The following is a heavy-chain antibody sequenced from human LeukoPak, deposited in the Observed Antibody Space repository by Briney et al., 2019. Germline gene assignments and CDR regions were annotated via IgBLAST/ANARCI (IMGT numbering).Heavy chain of an antibody. CDR2: IISKTEAGTT. CDR3: VTGIHSGYYGF. CDR1: GFSVSGYW. V-gene: IGHV3-15*01. J-gene: IGHJ4*02. Sequence: GGSLRLSCAVSGFSVSGYWMTWVRQAPGKGLEWVGRIISKTEAGTTDYAAPVKGRFTISRDDSRNTLFLQMNSLKTEDTGVYYCVTGIHSGYYGFWGQGTLVTVSS. D-gene: IGHD3-22*01.